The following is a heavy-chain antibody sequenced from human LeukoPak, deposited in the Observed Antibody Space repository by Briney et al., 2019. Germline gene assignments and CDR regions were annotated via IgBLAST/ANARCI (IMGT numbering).Heavy chain of an antibody. CDR3: ARYRCSSTSCYWDY. D-gene: IGHD2-2*01. CDR2: INPNSGNT. J-gene: IGHJ4*02. V-gene: IGHV1-8*03. CDR1: GYTFTGYY. Sequence: GASVKVSCKASGYTFTGYYLHWVRQAPGQGLEWMGWINPNSGNTGYAQKFQGRVTITRNTSISTAYMELSSLRSEDTAVYYCARYRCSSTSCYWDYWGQGTLVTVSS.